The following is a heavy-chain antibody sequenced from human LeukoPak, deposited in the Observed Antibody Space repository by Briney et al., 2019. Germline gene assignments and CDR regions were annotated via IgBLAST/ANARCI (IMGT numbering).Heavy chain of an antibody. D-gene: IGHD3-3*01. CDR1: GFTFSRYW. V-gene: IGHV3-74*01. Sequence: GGSLRLSCAASGFTFSRYWMHWVRQAPGKGLVWVSRINSDGSSTSYADSVKGRFTISRDNAKNTLYLQMNSLRAEDTAVYYCARALRFLEVVYWGQGTLVTVSS. J-gene: IGHJ4*02. CDR3: ARALRFLEVVY. CDR2: INSDGSST.